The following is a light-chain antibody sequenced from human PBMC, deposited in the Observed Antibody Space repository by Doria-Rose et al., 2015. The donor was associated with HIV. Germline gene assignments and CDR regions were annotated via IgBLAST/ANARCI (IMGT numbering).Light chain of an antibody. CDR1: QSFSSTY. CDR2: DGS. J-gene: IGKJ1*01. Sequence: IVLTQSPGTLSLSPGERATLSCRASQSFSSTYLAWYQQKPGQAPSLLIYDGSTRATGIPDRFSASGSGTDFTLTINRLEPEDFALYYCHQYGTSWTSGQGTKVEI. CDR3: HQYGTSWT. V-gene: IGKV3-20*01.